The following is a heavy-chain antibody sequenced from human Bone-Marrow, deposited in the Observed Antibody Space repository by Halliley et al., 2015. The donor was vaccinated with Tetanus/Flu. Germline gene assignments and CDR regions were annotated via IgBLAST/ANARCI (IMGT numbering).Heavy chain of an antibody. Sequence: SLRLSCAASGFTFRTYWMSWVRQAPGKGLEWVAGIKWDGSDKYYVDSVKGRFTIYRDNAKNSVFLHMYGLRAEDTGIFYCAREGGGQLVREAFDIWGQGTKGTVAS. J-gene: IGHJ3*02. V-gene: IGHV3-7*01. CDR1: GFTFRTYW. CDR2: IKWDGSDK. D-gene: IGHD3-16*01. CDR3: AREGGGQLVREAFDI.